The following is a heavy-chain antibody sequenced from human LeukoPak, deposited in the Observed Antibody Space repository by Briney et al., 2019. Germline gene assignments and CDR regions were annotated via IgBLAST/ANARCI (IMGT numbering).Heavy chain of an antibody. D-gene: IGHD1-26*01. V-gene: IGHV4-59*04. CDR2: IYYSGST. CDR1: GGSINSYY. Sequence: SETLSLTCTVSGGSINSYYWSWIRQPPGKGLQWIGCIYYSGSTYYNPSLKSRVTISVDTSKNQFSLKLSSVTAADTAVFYCASLRERSYYARGFDYWGQGTLVTVSS. CDR3: ASLRERSYYARGFDY. J-gene: IGHJ4*02.